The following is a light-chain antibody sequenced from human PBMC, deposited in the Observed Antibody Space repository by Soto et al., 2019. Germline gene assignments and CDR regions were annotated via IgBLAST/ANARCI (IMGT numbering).Light chain of an antibody. J-gene: IGKJ1*01. CDR3: QHYNSYSRA. CDR1: QSVSAW. Sequence: DIQMTQSPSTLSASVGPRVIITCRAIQSVSAWLAWYQQKPGKAPKLLIYKASTLQSGVPSRFSCSGSGTELTRTLSRLQPDDFAADCGQHYNSYSRACGQGPHVGIK. V-gene: IGKV1-5*03. CDR2: KAS.